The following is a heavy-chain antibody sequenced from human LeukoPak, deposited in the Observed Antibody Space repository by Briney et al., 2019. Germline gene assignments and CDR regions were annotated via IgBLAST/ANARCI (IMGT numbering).Heavy chain of an antibody. Sequence: PGGSLRLSCAASGFTVSSSYMNWVRQAPGKGLEWVSVMYSGGSTYYADSVKGRFTISRDNSKNTVHLQMNSLRAEDTAVYYCAADGDSSGYYFDYWGQGTLVTVSS. D-gene: IGHD3-22*01. CDR3: AADGDSSGYYFDY. J-gene: IGHJ4*02. CDR1: GFTVSSSY. CDR2: MYSGGST. V-gene: IGHV3-53*01.